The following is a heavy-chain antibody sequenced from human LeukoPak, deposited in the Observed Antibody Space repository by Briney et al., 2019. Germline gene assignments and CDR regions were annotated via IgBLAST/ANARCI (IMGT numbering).Heavy chain of an antibody. CDR2: IYYSGST. CDR1: GGFISSYY. Sequence: SETLSLTCTVSGGFISSYYWSWIRQPPGKGLEWIGYIYYSGSTNYNPSLKSRVTISVDTSNNQFSLKLSSVTAADTAVYYCACLTTADAFDIWGQGTMVTVSS. J-gene: IGHJ3*02. D-gene: IGHD3-22*01. V-gene: IGHV4-59*01. CDR3: ACLTTADAFDI.